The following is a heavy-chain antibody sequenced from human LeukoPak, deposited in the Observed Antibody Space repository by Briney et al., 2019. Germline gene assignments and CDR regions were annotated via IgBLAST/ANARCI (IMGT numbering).Heavy chain of an antibody. Sequence: PGGSLRLSCAASGFTFSSYSMNWVRQAPGKGLEWVSSISSSSSYIYYADSVKGRFTISRDNAKNSLYLQMNSLRAEDTAVYYCARDLSVAIGSGSYYNGRGDAFDIWGQGTMVTVSS. V-gene: IGHV3-21*01. CDR1: GFTFSSYS. D-gene: IGHD3-10*01. CDR2: ISSSSSYI. CDR3: ARDLSVAIGSGSYYNGRGDAFDI. J-gene: IGHJ3*02.